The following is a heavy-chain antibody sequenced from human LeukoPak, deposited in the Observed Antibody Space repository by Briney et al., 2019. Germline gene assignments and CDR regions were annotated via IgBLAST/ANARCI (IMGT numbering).Heavy chain of an antibody. CDR1: GFTFSSYD. Sequence: GGSLRLSCAVSGFTFSSYDMHWVRQATGEGLEWVSAIGTAGDTYYPGSVKGRFTISRENAKNSLYLQMNSLRAEDTAVYYCARERTGNYFDYWGQGTLVTVSS. CDR3: ARERTGNYFDY. V-gene: IGHV3-13*01. D-gene: IGHD7-27*01. CDR2: IGTAGDT. J-gene: IGHJ4*02.